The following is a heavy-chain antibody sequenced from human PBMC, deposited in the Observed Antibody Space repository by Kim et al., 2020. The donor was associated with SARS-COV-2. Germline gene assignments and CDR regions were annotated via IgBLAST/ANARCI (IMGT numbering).Heavy chain of an antibody. D-gene: IGHD6-13*01. V-gene: IGHV4-39*01. CDR2: IYYSGST. CDR3: ARAYSSSSYRPFDY. CDR1: GGSISSSSYY. J-gene: IGHJ4*02. Sequence: SETLSLTCTVSGGSISSSSYYWGWIRQPPGKGLEWIGSIYYSGSTYYNPSLKSRVTISVDTSKNQFSLKLSSVTAADTAVYYCARAYSSSSYRPFDYWGQGTLVTVSS.